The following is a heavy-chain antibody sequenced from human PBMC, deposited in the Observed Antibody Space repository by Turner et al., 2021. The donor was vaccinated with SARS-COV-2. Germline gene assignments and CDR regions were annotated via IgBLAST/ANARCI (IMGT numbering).Heavy chain of an antibody. CDR2: ISYDGNNK. Sequence: QVQLVESGGGVVQPGRYLRLSCAASGFTFSTYGMHWVRQAPGKGLEWVAVISYDGNNKYYADSVKGRFTISRDNSKNTLYLQMNSLRAEDTAVYYCAKSLGGYWYFDLWGRGTLVTVSS. V-gene: IGHV3-30*18. CDR1: GFTFSTYG. J-gene: IGHJ2*01. CDR3: AKSLGGYWYFDL.